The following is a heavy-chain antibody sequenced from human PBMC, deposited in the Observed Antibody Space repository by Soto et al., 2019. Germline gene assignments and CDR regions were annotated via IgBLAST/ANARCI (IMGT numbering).Heavy chain of an antibody. CDR2: ISGSGGST. J-gene: IGHJ5*02. V-gene: IGHV3-23*01. Sequence: GGSLRLSCAASGFTFSSYAMSWVRQAPGKGLEWVSAISGSGGSTYYADSVKGRFTISRDNSKNTLYLQMNSRRAEDTAVYYCAKSNCSGGSCYRRGWFDPWGQGTLVTVSS. CDR1: GFTFSSYA. D-gene: IGHD2-15*01. CDR3: AKSNCSGGSCYRRGWFDP.